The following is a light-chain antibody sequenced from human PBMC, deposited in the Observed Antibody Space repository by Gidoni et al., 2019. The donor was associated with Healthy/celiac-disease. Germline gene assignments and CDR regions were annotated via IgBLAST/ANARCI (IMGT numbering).Light chain of an antibody. J-gene: IGKJ4*01. CDR3: QQRSNWLT. Sequence: EIVFTQSPATLSLSPGERATLSCRASQSVSSYLAWYQQKPGQAPRLLIYDASNRATGIPARLSGSGSGTDFTLTIRSLEPEDFAVYYCQQRSNWLTFGGGTKVEIK. CDR2: DAS. V-gene: IGKV3-11*01. CDR1: QSVSSY.